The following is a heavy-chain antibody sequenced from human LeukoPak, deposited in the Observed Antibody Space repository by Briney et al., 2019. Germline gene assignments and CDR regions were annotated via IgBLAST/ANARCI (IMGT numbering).Heavy chain of an antibody. V-gene: IGHV3-23*01. CDR3: CDGMDV. J-gene: IGHJ6*02. Sequence: GGSLRLSCAASGFTVSSDEMSWVRQAPGKGLEWVAAINGTGSTTYHADSVKGRFTISRDNSKNTLYLQMNSLRSEDTATYYCCDGMDVWGQGTTVAVSS. CDR1: GFTVSSDE. CDR2: INGTGSTT.